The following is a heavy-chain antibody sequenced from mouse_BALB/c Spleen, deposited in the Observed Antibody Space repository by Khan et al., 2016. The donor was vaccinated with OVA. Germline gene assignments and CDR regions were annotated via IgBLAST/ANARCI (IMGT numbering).Heavy chain of an antibody. CDR1: GFSLTNYG. CDR3: ARQPYYHYDVMDY. D-gene: IGHD2-10*01. CDR2: IWSDGST. Sequence: QVQLKQSGPGLVAPSQSLSITCTISGFSLTNYGVHWVRLPPGKGLEWLVVIWSDGSTTYNSALKSRLSISKDNYKSQVFLKMNSLQTDDTAMYYCARQPYYHYDVMDYWGQGTSVTVSS. V-gene: IGHV2-6-1*01. J-gene: IGHJ4*01.